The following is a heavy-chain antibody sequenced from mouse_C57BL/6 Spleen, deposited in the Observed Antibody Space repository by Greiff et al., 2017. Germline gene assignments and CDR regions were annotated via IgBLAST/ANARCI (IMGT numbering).Heavy chain of an antibody. CDR2: IYPGDGDT. D-gene: IGHD1-1*01. V-gene: IGHV1-82*01. Sequence: QVQLQQSGPELVKPGASVKISCKASGYAFSSSWMNWVKQRPGKGLEWIGRIYPGDGDTNYNGKFKGKATLTADKSSSTAYMQLSSLTSEDSAVYFCARVYYYGPYYFDYWGQGTTLTVSS. CDR3: ARVYYYGPYYFDY. CDR1: GYAFSSSW. J-gene: IGHJ2*01.